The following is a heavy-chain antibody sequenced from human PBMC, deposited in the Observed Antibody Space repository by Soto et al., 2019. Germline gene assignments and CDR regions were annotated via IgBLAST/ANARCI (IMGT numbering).Heavy chain of an antibody. CDR2: IYPGDSET. V-gene: IGHV5-51*01. CDR3: AKHVYNWGVPYYFDS. J-gene: IGHJ4*02. D-gene: IGHD1-20*01. Sequence: PGESLRISCQASGYGFSSSWIAWVRQSPGKGLQWMGIIYPGDSETRYSPSFRGQVTFSADTSTNTAFLQWSRLKTSDSGTYYCAKHVYNWGVPYYFDSWGQGTQVTVSS. CDR1: GYGFSSSW.